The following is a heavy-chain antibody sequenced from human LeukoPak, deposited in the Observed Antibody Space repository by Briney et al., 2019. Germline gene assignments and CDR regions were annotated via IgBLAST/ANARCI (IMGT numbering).Heavy chain of an antibody. Sequence: SGGSLRLSCAASGFNVSNNYMNWVRQAPGKGLEWVSVIFSSGPTYYADSVQGRFTISRDTSKNALYLQMNSLRAEDTAVYYCAISGLGFGEFRGLDYWGQGTLVTVSS. V-gene: IGHV3-53*01. CDR3: AISGLGFGEFRGLDY. J-gene: IGHJ4*02. D-gene: IGHD3-10*01. CDR1: GFNVSNNY. CDR2: IFSSGPT.